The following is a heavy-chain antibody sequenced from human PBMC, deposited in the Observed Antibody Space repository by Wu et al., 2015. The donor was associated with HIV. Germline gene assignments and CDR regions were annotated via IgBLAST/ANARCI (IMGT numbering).Heavy chain of an antibody. J-gene: IGHJ5*02. D-gene: IGHD6-19*01. CDR2: LNPEDGET. V-gene: IGHV1-24*01. CDR3: ARDDSVAGPLDL. Sequence: QVQLVQSGAELKKPGASVRVSCKVSGYTITDLYIHWVRQAPGKGLEWMGGLNPEDGETMYAQKFQGRVTMTEDTPTDTVYMELRRLKSDDTAVYYCARDDSVAGPLDLWGQGTLVTVSS. CDR1: GYTITDLY.